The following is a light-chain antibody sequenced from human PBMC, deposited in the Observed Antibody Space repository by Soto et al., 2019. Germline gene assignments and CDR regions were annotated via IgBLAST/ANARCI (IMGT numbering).Light chain of an antibody. J-gene: IGLJ2*01. V-gene: IGLV1-40*01. CDR3: LSFDSSLSVV. CDR1: SSNIGAGYD. CDR2: GNT. Sequence: QSVLTQPPSVSGAPGQRATISCTGSSSNIGAGYDVHWYQQLPGRPPKLLIYGNTNRPSGVPDRFSGSKSGTSASLAITGLQAEDEADYYCLSFDSSLSVVFGGGTKLTVL.